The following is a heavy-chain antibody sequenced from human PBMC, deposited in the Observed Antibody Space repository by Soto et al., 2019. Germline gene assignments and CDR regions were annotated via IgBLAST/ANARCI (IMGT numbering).Heavy chain of an antibody. D-gene: IGHD6-19*01. J-gene: IGHJ5*02. CDR3: AKGIAVSNNWFDP. CDR2: ISESGDST. V-gene: IGHV3-23*01. CDR1: GFTFSSYA. Sequence: GGSLRLSCAASGFTFSSYAMRWVRQAPGKGLERVSAISESGDSTYYADSVKGRFTISRDNSKNTLYLQMNSLRAEDTAVYYCAKGIAVSNNWFDPWGRGTLVTVSS.